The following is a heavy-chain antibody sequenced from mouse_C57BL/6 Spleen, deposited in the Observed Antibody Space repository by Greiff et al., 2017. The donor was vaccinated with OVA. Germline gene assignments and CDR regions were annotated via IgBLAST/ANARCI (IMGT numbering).Heavy chain of an antibody. CDR1: GYSITSGYY. D-gene: IGHD3-3*01. J-gene: IGHJ3*01. CDR2: ISYDGSN. Sequence: VQLKESGPGLVKPSQSLSLTCSVTGYSITSGYYWNWIRQFPGNKLEWMGYISYDGSNNYNPSLKNRISITRDTSKNQFFLKLNSVTTEDTATYYCARDRGNLFAYWGQGTLVTVSA. CDR3: ARDRGNLFAY. V-gene: IGHV3-6*01.